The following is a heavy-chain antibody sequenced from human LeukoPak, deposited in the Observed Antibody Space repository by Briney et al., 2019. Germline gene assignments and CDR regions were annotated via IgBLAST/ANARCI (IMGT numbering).Heavy chain of an antibody. CDR2: IIPMLGKT. J-gene: IGHJ4*02. D-gene: IGHD2-2*01. CDR3: ARGLFGGFAAAPFDH. V-gene: IGHV1-69*04. Sequence: SVKVSCKASGGTFDNYAVSWVRGAPGLGLEWMGRIIPMLGKTNSAQKFQDRVTITADKSTGTAYMELTNLRPDDTAVYFCARGLFGGFAAAPFDHWGQGTLVTVSP. CDR1: GGTFDNYA.